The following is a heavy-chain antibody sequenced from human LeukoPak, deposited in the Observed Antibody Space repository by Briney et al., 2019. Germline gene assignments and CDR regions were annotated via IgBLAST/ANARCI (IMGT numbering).Heavy chain of an antibody. D-gene: IGHD3-10*01. CDR2: IYYSGST. Sequence: SETLSLTCTVSGYSTSNNIYHWGWIRQPPGKGLEWIGSIYYSGSTYYNPSLKSRLTISLDTSKNQFSLKLSSVTAADTAVYYCARERRGAARRKVFNYWGQGTLVIVSS. CDR3: ARERRGAARRKVFNY. V-gene: IGHV4-39*07. J-gene: IGHJ4*02. CDR1: GYSTSNNIYH.